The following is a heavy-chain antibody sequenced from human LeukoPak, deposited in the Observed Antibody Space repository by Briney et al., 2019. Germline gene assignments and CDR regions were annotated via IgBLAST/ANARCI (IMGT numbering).Heavy chain of an antibody. CDR2: IYTSGST. J-gene: IGHJ4*02. V-gene: IGHV4-61*02. CDR1: GGSISSGSYY. CDR3: ARTYDTSGYFYAFDY. D-gene: IGHD3-22*01. Sequence: PSETLSLTCTVSGGSISSGSYYWSWIRQPAGKGLEWIGRIYTSGSTNYNPSLKSRVTISVDTSKNQFSLKLSSVTAADTAVYYCARTYDTSGYFYAFDYWGQGTLVTVSS.